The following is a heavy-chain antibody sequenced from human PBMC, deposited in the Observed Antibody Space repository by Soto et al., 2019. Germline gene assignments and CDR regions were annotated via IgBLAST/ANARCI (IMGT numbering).Heavy chain of an antibody. J-gene: IGHJ5*02. CDR3: AKLGRPYYAYWSRYSGEWFDP. CDR2: ISPYNGDT. V-gene: IGHV1-18*01. CDR1: GYTFSTYA. Sequence: RASVKVSCKASGYTFSTYAINWVRQAPGQGLEWMGWISPYNGDTNYAQQLQGRVTMTTDTSTSTAYMELRGLRSDDTAVYYCAKLGRPYYAYWSRYSGEWFDPWGQGTLVTVSS. D-gene: IGHD3-3*01.